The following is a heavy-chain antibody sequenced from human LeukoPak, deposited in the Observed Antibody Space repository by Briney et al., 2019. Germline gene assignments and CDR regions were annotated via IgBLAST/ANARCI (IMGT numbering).Heavy chain of an antibody. Sequence: GGSLRLSCSVSGFTFSNYDMHWVHQAPGKGLEWVSLISGGSGNIYYVDSVKGRFTISRDNSKNTLYVQMTSLRAEDTAIYYCAKGSDYYGSVTSKKTDWGQGTLVTVSS. J-gene: IGHJ4*02. CDR1: GFTFSNYD. D-gene: IGHD3-10*01. V-gene: IGHV3-23*01. CDR3: AKGSDYYGSVTSKKTD. CDR2: ISGGSGNI.